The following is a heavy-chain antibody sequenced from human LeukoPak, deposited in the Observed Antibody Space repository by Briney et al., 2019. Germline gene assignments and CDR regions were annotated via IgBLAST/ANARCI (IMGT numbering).Heavy chain of an antibody. CDR1: GFSLSSYT. Sequence: GGSLRLSCVASGFSLSSYTMHWVRQAPGRGLEWMAVISYDERNEYYADSVKGRFTISRDNSKNTLYLQMNSLRAEDTALYYCAREHTTGWYDYWGQGTLVTVSS. CDR3: AREHTTGWYDY. J-gene: IGHJ4*02. D-gene: IGHD6-19*01. CDR2: ISYDERNE. V-gene: IGHV3-30*04.